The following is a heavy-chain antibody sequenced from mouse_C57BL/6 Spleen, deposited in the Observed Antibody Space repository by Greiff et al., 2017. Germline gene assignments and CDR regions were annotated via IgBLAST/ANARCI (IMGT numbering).Heavy chain of an antibody. Sequence: QVQLKQPGAELVMPGASVKLSCKASGYTFPSYWMHWVKQRPGQGLEWIGEIDPSDSYTNYNQKFKGKSTLTVDKSSSTAYMQLSSLTSEDSAVYYCARHFFTTLVENWYFDVWGTGTTVTVSS. CDR2: IDPSDSYT. D-gene: IGHD1-1*01. CDR3: ARHFFTTLVENWYFDV. J-gene: IGHJ1*03. V-gene: IGHV1-69*01. CDR1: GYTFPSYW.